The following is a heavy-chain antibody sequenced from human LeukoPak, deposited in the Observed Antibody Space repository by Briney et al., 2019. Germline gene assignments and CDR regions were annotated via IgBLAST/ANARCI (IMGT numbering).Heavy chain of an antibody. CDR3: ARDKAHGCSYVGY. J-gene: IGHJ4*02. Sequence: GRSLRLSCAASGFTFSSYGMHWVRQAPGKGLEWGADIWYDGSNKYYADSVKGRFTISRDNSKNTLYLQMNSLRAEDTAVYYCARDKAHGCSYVGYWGQGTLVTVSS. D-gene: IGHD5-18*01. V-gene: IGHV3-33*01. CDR2: IWYDGSNK. CDR1: GFTFSSYG.